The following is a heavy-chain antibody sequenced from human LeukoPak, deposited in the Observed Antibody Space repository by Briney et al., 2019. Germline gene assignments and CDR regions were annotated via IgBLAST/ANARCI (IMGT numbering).Heavy chain of an antibody. J-gene: IGHJ5*02. CDR2: ITSDGSTT. V-gene: IGHV3-74*01. D-gene: IGHD2-2*02. CDR3: ARDDVYPNP. Sequence: PGGSLRLSCAASGFTFSSYWMHWVRQAPGKGLVCVSRITSDGSTTSYADSVRGRFTISRDNAKNTVYLQMNSLRAEDTAVYYCARDDVYPNPWGQGTLVTVSS. CDR1: GFTFSSYW.